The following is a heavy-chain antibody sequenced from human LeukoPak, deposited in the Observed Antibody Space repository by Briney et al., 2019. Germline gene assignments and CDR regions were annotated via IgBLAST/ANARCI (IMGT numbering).Heavy chain of an antibody. Sequence: SVKVSCKASGGTFSSYAISRVRQSPGQGLEWMGGIIPIFGTANYAQKFQGRVTITAAESTSTAYMELSSLRSEDTAVYYCARGEEYGDYNYWGQGTLVTVSS. CDR3: ARGEEYGDYNY. J-gene: IGHJ4*02. V-gene: IGHV1-69*01. CDR1: GGTFSSYA. CDR2: IIPIFGTA. D-gene: IGHD4-17*01.